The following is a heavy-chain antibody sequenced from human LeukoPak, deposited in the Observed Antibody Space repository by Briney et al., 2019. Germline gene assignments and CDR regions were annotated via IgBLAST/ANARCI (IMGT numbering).Heavy chain of an antibody. D-gene: IGHD5-18*01. Sequence: GSLRLSCAASGFTFSSYWMHWVRQPPGKGLEWIGEINHSGSTNYNPSLKSRVTISVDTSKNQFSLKLSSVTAADTAVYYCARGLIQLWSRARAYFDYWGQGTLVTVSS. J-gene: IGHJ4*02. CDR2: INHSGST. CDR1: GFTFSSYW. CDR3: ARGLIQLWSRARAYFDY. V-gene: IGHV4-34*01.